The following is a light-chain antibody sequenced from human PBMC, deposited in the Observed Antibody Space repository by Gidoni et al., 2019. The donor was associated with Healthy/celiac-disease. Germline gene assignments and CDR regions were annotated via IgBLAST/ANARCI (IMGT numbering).Light chain of an antibody. Sequence: DIVMTQSPDSLAVSLGERATINCTSSHSVLCSSNNKNYLAWYQKKPGQPPKLLIYWASTRESGVTDRFSGSGSGTDFTLNISSLQAEDVAVYYCQQYYSTLFTFGPGTKVDIK. J-gene: IGKJ3*01. CDR2: WAS. CDR3: QQYYSTLFT. V-gene: IGKV4-1*01. CDR1: HSVLCSSNNKNY.